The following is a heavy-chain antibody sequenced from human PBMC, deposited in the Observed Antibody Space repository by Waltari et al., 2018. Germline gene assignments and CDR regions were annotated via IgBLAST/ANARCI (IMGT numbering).Heavy chain of an antibody. CDR3: ARGPYSSSWHFDY. Sequence: QVQLVDSGGGVLQPGWSLSLSCVASVFTFSSYAMHCVRLAPGKGLEWVAVISYDGSNKYYADAVKGRFTISRDNSKNTLYLQMNSLRAEDTAVYYCARGPYSSSWHFDYWGQGTLVTVSS. CDR2: ISYDGSNK. D-gene: IGHD6-13*01. V-gene: IGHV3-30-3*01. J-gene: IGHJ4*02. CDR1: VFTFSSYA.